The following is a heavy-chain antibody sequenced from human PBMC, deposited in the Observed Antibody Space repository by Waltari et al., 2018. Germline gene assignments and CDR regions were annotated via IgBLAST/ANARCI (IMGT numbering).Heavy chain of an antibody. CDR1: GFTFSSYW. J-gene: IGHJ4*02. D-gene: IGHD5-12*01. CDR3: ARDRKHIVAAYFDY. V-gene: IGHV3-7*01. Sequence: EVQLVESGGGLVQPGGSLRLSCAASGFTFSSYWMSWVRQAPGKGLEWVANIKQDGSEKYDVDSVKGRFTISRDNAKNSLYLQMNSLRAEDTAVYYCARDRKHIVAAYFDYWGQGTLVTVSS. CDR2: IKQDGSEK.